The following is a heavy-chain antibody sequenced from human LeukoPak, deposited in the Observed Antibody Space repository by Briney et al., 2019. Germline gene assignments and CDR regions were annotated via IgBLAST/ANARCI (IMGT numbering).Heavy chain of an antibody. CDR3: TKDYYAFDI. V-gene: IGHV3-30*02. CDR2: IRYDGYDK. CDR1: GFTFGSYG. Sequence: PGGSLRLPCTASGFTFGSYGMHWVRQALGKGLGWVAFIRYDGYDKYYGDSVKGRFTISRDNSKNTLYLQMNSLRAEDTAMYYCTKDYYAFDIWGQGTMVTVSS. D-gene: IGHD1-26*01. J-gene: IGHJ3*02.